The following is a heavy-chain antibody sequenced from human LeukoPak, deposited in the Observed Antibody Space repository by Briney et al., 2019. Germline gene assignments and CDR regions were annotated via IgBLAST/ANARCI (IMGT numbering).Heavy chain of an antibody. J-gene: IGHJ4*02. CDR3: ARGTVTMVDY. CDR2: ITSGSRYI. D-gene: IGHD3-10*01. V-gene: IGHV3-21*01. CDR1: GFTFSSYS. Sequence: GSLRLSCAASGFTFSSYSMNWVRQAPGKGLEWVSSITSGSRYIYYADSVKGRFTISRDNSKNTLFLQMNSLRAGDTAVYYCARGTVTMVDYWGQGTLVTVSS.